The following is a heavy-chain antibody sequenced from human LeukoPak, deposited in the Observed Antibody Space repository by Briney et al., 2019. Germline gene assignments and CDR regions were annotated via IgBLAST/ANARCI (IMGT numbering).Heavy chain of an antibody. CDR2: INPSGGST. CDR3: ATLGDSSSSRYYFYYMDV. D-gene: IGHD6-6*01. V-gene: IGHV1-46*01. Sequence: ASVKVSCKASGYTFTSYYMHWVRQAPGQGLEWMGIINPSGGSTSYAQKFQGRVTMTRDMSTSTVYMELSSLRSEDTAVYYCATLGDSSSSRYYFYYMDVWGKGTTVTVSS. CDR1: GYTFTSYY. J-gene: IGHJ6*03.